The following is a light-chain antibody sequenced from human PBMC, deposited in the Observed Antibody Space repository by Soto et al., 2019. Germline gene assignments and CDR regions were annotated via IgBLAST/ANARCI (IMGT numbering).Light chain of an antibody. CDR2: GAS. J-gene: IGKJ5*01. CDR1: QSITSSF. CDR3: QQYENSPIT. Sequence: PGEGASLSCGASQSITSSFLAWYQQKPGQAPRLLIYGASSRATGIPDRFSGTGSETDFTLTINRLEPEDFAVYYCQQYENSPITFGQGTRLEIK. V-gene: IGKV3-20*01.